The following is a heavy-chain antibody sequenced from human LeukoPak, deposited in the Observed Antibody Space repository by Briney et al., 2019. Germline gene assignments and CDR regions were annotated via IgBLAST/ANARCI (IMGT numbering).Heavy chain of an antibody. V-gene: IGHV1-46*01. Sequence: ASVKVSCKTSGYTFTSNHIHWVRQAPGQGLEWMGVINPSGDSTTYAQNFQGRVTMTRDTSTSTVYMELRSLRSEDTAIYYCAKLATSDTGETYWGQGTLVTVSS. J-gene: IGHJ4*02. D-gene: IGHD3-16*01. CDR1: GYTFTSNH. CDR2: INPSGDST. CDR3: AKLATSDTGETY.